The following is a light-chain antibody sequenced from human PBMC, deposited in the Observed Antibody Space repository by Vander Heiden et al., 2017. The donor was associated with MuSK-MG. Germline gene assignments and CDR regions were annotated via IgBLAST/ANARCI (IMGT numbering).Light chain of an antibody. J-gene: IGKJ4*01. V-gene: IGKV3-11*01. CDR1: QIVRSY. CDR2: DAS. Sequence: IVLTQSPATPPSSAGERATPSCTASQIVRSYLAWYQQKPGQAPRLLIYDASNRATGIPARFSGSGSGTDFTLTISSLEPEDFAVYYCQHCDNWPLTFGGGTKVEIK. CDR3: QHCDNWPLT.